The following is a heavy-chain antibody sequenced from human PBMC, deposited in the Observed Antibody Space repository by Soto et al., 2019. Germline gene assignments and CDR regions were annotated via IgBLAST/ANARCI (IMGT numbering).Heavy chain of an antibody. CDR3: ARDRRPGYSGYDLAIY. CDR1: GFTFSSYW. D-gene: IGHD5-12*01. Sequence: GGSLRLSCAASGFTFSSYWMSWVRQAPGKGLEWVANIKQDGSEKYYVDSVKGRFTISRDNAKNSLYLQMNSLRAEDTAVYYCARDRRPGYSGYDLAIYWGQGTLVTVSS. CDR2: IKQDGSEK. V-gene: IGHV3-7*03. J-gene: IGHJ4*02.